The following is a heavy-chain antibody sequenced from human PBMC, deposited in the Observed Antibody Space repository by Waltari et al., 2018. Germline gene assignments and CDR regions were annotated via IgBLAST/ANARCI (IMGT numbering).Heavy chain of an antibody. CDR1: GFTFSSYS. CDR3: ARDRREKYSSESRVFDP. CDR2: ISSSSRYI. J-gene: IGHJ5*02. V-gene: IGHV3-21*01. D-gene: IGHD6-25*01. Sequence: EVQLVESGGGLVKPGGSLRLSCAASGFTFSSYSTNWVRQAPGKGLEWVSSISSSSRYIYYADSVKGRFTISGDNAKNSQYLQMNSRRAEDTAVYYCARDRREKYSSESRVFDPWGQGTLVTVSS.